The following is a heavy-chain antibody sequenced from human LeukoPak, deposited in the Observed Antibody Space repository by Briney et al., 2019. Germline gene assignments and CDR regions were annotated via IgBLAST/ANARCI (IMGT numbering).Heavy chain of an antibody. CDR1: GGSFSGYY. CDR3: ARERVWSGTYFDY. Sequence: SETLSLTCAVYGGSFSGYYWSWIRQPPGKGLEWIGYIYYSGSTNYNPSLKSRVTISVDTSKNQFSLKLSSVTAADTAVYYCARERVWSGTYFDYWGQGTLVTVSS. J-gene: IGHJ4*02. V-gene: IGHV4-59*01. D-gene: IGHD3-3*01. CDR2: IYYSGST.